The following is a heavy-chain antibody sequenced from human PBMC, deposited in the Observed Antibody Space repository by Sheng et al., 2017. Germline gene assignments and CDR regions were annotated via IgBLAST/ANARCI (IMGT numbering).Heavy chain of an antibody. CDR3: VRDRLGGRDF. V-gene: IGHV3-74*01. J-gene: IGHJ4*02. D-gene: IGHD7-27*01. Sequence: EVQLVESGGGLSSAWGVPENLLCSLWIHPQYLLDALGPPNSREGLVWISRTLTDGTTTHYADSVTGRFSVSTDTAQNTLYLQMNNLRVEDTAVYYCVRDRLGGRDFWGQGTLVTVSS. CDR2: TLTDGTTT. CDR1: IHPQYLL.